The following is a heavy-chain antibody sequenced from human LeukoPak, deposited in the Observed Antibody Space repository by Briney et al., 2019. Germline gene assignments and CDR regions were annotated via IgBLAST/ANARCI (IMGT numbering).Heavy chain of an antibody. Sequence: SGKVSCRASGFTFTSSAMQWVRQARGQRLEWIGWIVVGSGNTNYAQKFQERVTITRDMSTSTAYMELSSLRSEDMAVYYCAADQGSGWYVWGQGTLVTVSS. CDR1: GFTFTSSA. CDR2: IVVGSGNT. CDR3: AADQGSGWYV. V-gene: IGHV1-58*02. D-gene: IGHD6-19*01. J-gene: IGHJ4*02.